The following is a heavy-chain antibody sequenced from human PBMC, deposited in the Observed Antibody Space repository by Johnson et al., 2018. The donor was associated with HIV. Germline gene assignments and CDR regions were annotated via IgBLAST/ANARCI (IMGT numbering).Heavy chain of an antibody. CDR1: GFTVSRNY. CDR3: ASTSSGWFYAFDI. Sequence: EKLVESGGGLVQPGGSLRLACAAPGFTVSRNYMSWVRQAPGKGLEWVSVIYSGGGTYYADSVKGRFTISRDNSKNSLYLQMNSLRAEDTAVYYCASTSSGWFYAFDIWGQGTMVTVSS. V-gene: IGHV3-66*02. CDR2: IYSGGGT. J-gene: IGHJ3*02. D-gene: IGHD6-19*01.